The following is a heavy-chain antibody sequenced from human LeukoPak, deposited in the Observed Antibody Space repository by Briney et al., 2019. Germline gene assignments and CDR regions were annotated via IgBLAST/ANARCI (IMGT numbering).Heavy chain of an antibody. V-gene: IGHV4-4*07. CDR2: IYTSGST. Sequence: SETLSLTCTVSGCSISSYYWSWIRQPAGKGLEWIGRIYTSGSTNYNPSLKSRVTMSVDTSKNQFSLKLSSVTAADTAVYYCARDREWELRYFDCCGQGTLVTVSA. CDR1: GCSISSYY. J-gene: IGHJ4*02. CDR3: ARDREWELRYFDC. D-gene: IGHD1-26*01.